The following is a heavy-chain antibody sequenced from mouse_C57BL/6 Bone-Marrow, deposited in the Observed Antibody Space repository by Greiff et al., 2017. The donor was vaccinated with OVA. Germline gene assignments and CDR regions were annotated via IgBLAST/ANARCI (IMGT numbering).Heavy chain of an antibody. V-gene: IGHV1-50*01. CDR1: GYTFTSYW. D-gene: IGHD2-3*01. CDR3: AKEGYSYYFYY. CDR2: IDPSDSYT. Sequence: QVQLQQPGAELVKPGASVKLSCKASGYTFTSYWMQWVKQRPGQGLEWIGEIDPSDSYTNYNQKFKGKATLTVDTSSSTAYMQLSSLTSEDSAVYYCAKEGYSYYFYYWGQGTTLTVSS. J-gene: IGHJ2*01.